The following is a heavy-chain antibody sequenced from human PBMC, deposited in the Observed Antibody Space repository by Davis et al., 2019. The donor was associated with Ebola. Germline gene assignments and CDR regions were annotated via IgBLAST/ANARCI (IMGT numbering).Heavy chain of an antibody. CDR2: IYYSGST. J-gene: IGHJ6*02. D-gene: IGHD4-23*01. V-gene: IGHV4-59*01. CDR3: ARGMTTVVTRYYYGMDV. CDR1: GGSISSYY. Sequence: SETLSLTCTVSGGSISSYYWSWIRQPPGKGLEWIGYIYYSGSTNYNPSLKSRVTISVDTSKNQFSLKLGSVTAADTAVYYCARGMTTVVTRYYYGMDVWGQGTTVTVSS.